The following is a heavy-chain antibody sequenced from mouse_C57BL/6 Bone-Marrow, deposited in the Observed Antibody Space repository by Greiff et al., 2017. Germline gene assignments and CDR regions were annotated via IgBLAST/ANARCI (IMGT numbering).Heavy chain of an antibody. CDR1: GYTFTSYG. J-gene: IGHJ3*01. Sequence: QVQLQQSGAELARPGASVKLSCKASGYTFTSYGISWVKQRTGQGLEWIGEIYPRSGNTYYNEKFKGKATLTADKSSSTAYMELRSLISEDSAVYFCARYYSNCPWFAYWGQGPLVTVSA. CDR3: ARYYSNCPWFAY. CDR2: IYPRSGNT. D-gene: IGHD2-5*01. V-gene: IGHV1-81*01.